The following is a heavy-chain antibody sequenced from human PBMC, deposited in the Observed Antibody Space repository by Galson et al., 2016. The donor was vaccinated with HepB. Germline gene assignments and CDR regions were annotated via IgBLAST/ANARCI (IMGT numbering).Heavy chain of an antibody. Sequence: QSGAEVKKPGESLRISCKGSGYSFSNHWIGWVRQMPGKGLEWVGIIYPGESDSRYSPSFQGHVTISADKSFTTVYLQWSSLKASDTAIYYCARPSKKSYGSFPIDAFDIWGQGTMVTVSS. CDR2: IYPGESDS. CDR1: GYSFSNHW. D-gene: IGHD1-26*01. CDR3: ARPSKKSYGSFPIDAFDI. V-gene: IGHV5-51*01. J-gene: IGHJ3*02.